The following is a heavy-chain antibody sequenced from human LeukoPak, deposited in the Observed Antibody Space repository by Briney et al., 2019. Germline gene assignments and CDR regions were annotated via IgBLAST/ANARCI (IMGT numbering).Heavy chain of an antibody. Sequence: GGSLRLSCAASGFTFSSYAMSWVRQAPGKGLERVSTVSGSGGSTYYADSVKGRFSISRDNSKNTLYLQVNSLRAEDTAVYYCATMNGYFQYWGQGTLVTVSS. D-gene: IGHD3-22*01. J-gene: IGHJ1*01. V-gene: IGHV3-23*01. CDR1: GFTFSSYA. CDR2: VSGSGGST. CDR3: ATMNGYFQY.